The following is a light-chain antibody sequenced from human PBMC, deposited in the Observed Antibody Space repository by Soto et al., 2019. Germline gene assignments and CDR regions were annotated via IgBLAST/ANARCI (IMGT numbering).Light chain of an antibody. V-gene: IGKV2D-29*01. CDR3: MQSIKLPFT. J-gene: IGKJ2*01. Sequence: DLVMTQTPLSLSVTPGQPASISCKSSQSLLNGDGKTYLYWFLRKPGQPPQLLFYDVSNRFSGVPDRISASGSGTDFTLTISRVEPEDIGLYYCMQSIKLPFTFGQGSKLEI. CDR2: DVS. CDR1: QSLLNGDGKTY.